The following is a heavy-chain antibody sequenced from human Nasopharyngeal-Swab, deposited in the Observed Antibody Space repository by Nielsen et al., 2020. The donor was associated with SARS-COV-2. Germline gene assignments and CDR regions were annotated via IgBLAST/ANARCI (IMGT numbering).Heavy chain of an antibody. CDR2: INHIGSP. CDR3: ARVTGYYYYYMDV. J-gene: IGHJ6*03. V-gene: IGHV4-34*01. D-gene: IGHD3-9*01. Sequence: WIRQRPGKGLEWIGEINHIGSPNYNPSLKSRVTISVDTSKNQLSLKLSSVTAADTAVYYCARVTGYYYYYMDVWGKGTTVTVSS.